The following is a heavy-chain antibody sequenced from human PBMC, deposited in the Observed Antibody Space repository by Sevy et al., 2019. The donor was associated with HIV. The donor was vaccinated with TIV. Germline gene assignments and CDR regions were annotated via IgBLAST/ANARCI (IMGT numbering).Heavy chain of an antibody. CDR2: IYYNGHI. D-gene: IGHD1-26*01. Sequence: SETLSLTCTVSGGSITSLYRNWIRQPPGKELEWIANIYYNGHINYNPSLKSRVTLSLDTSKNQFSLRLSSVTAADTAMYYCAGENAWGRGYSWGQGTLVTVSS. J-gene: IGHJ4*02. V-gene: IGHV4-59*08. CDR3: AGENAWGRGYS. CDR1: GGSITSLY.